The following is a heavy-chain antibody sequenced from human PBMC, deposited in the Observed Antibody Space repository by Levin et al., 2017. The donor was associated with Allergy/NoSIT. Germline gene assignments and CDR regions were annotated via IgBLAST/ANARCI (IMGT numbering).Heavy chain of an antibody. CDR3: ARDRGVAVSETPWYFDL. Sequence: GGSLRLSCAASGFTFIDYDMHWVRQTAEKGLEWVSGIGGAGDTYYPASLKGRFTISRENAKNSLHLHMTSLTPGDTAMYYCARDRGVAVSETPWYFDLWGRGTRVIVSS. CDR1: GFTFIDYD. D-gene: IGHD6-19*01. CDR2: IGGAGDT. J-gene: IGHJ2*01. V-gene: IGHV3-13*01.